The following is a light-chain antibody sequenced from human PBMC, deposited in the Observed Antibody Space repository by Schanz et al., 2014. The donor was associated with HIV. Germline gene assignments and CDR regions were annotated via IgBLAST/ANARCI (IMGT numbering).Light chain of an antibody. CDR1: QDISNY. V-gene: IGKV1-39*01. Sequence: DIQMTQSPSSLSASVGDRVTITCQASQDISNYLNWYQQKPGKAPKLLIHAASSLQSGVPSRFSGSGSGTDFTLIISSLQPEDFATYFCQQYQTYPMWTFGQGTKVEIK. J-gene: IGKJ1*01. CDR2: AAS. CDR3: QQYQTYPMWT.